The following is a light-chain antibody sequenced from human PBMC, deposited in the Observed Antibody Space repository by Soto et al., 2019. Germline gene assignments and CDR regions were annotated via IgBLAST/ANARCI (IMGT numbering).Light chain of an antibody. CDR2: AAS. Sequence: DIQRTQSTSSLSASVGDRVTLTCRASHSISSLLNWYQQKPGKAPKVLIYAASKLETGVSSRFSGSGSGTDFTLTISGLQPEDSATYYCQQSFSSPFTFGPGTKVDIK. J-gene: IGKJ3*01. V-gene: IGKV1-39*01. CDR1: HSISSL. CDR3: QQSFSSPFT.